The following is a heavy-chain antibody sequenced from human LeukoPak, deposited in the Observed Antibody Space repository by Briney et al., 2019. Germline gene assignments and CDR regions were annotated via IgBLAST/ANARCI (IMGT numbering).Heavy chain of an antibody. D-gene: IGHD3-10*01. CDR1: GFTFTSFG. Sequence: GGSLRLSCAASGFTFTSFGMHWVRQAPGKGLEWVAFIRNDGDVIYYADSVKGRFTISRDNSKNTLYLQMNSLRAEDTAVYYCARDYGSGSYSLYYYYYMDVWGKGTTVTVSS. CDR3: ARDYGSGSYSLYYYYYMDV. V-gene: IGHV3-30*02. CDR2: IRNDGDVI. J-gene: IGHJ6*03.